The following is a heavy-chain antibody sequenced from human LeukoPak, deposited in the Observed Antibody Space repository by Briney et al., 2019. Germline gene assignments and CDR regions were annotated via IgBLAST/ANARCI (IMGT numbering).Heavy chain of an antibody. CDR1: GFTFSNYW. V-gene: IGHV3-7*03. CDR2: IKQDGSEK. D-gene: IGHD6-19*01. Sequence: GGSLRLSCTASGFTFSNYWMSWVRQAPGKGLEWVANIKQDGSEKYYVDSVKGRFTISRDNAKNSLYLQMNSLRAEDTALYYCAKARQWLADAFDIWGQGTMVTVSS. J-gene: IGHJ3*02. CDR3: AKARQWLADAFDI.